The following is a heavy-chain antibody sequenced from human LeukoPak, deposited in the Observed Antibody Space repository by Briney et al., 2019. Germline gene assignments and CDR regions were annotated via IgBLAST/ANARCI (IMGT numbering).Heavy chain of an antibody. D-gene: IGHD6-13*01. CDR2: ISGSGGGT. V-gene: IGHV3-23*01. CDR3: APDLRGSAWSLDD. CDR1: GFTFSSYA. Sequence: PGGSLRLSCAASGFTFSSYAMSWVRQAPGKGLEWVSAISGSGGGTYFADSVKGRFTISRDNSKNTLYPQMDGLRAEDTAIYYCAPDLRGSAWSLDDWGQGTLVTVSS. J-gene: IGHJ4*02.